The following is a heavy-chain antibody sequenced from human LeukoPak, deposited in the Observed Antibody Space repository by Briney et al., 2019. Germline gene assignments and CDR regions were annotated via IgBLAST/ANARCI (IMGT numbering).Heavy chain of an antibody. V-gene: IGHV1-8*01. CDR2: MNPNSGNT. CDR1: GYTFTSYD. D-gene: IGHD3-22*01. J-gene: IGHJ4*02. Sequence: ASVKVSCKASGYTFTSYDINWVRQATGQGLEWMGWMNPNSGNTGYAQKFQGRVTMTRNTSISTAYMELSRLRSDDTAVYYCARVFSLDEYYYDSSGEFDYWGQGTLVTVSS. CDR3: ARVFSLDEYYYDSSGEFDY.